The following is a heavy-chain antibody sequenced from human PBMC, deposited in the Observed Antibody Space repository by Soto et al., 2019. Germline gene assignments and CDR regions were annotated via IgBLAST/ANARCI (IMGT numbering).Heavy chain of an antibody. CDR3: ARRAATNGWNRFGADKYYFDF. V-gene: IGHV1-8*01. D-gene: IGHD1-1*01. CDR2: MNPNTGNS. Sequence: ASVKGSFKASGYTFTSYDICCVRQATGQGLEWMGWMNPNTGNSGYAQKFQGRVTVTSDTSINTVHMELSSLRSEDTAVYYCARRAATNGWNRFGADKYYFDFWGQGPLVTVSS. CDR1: GYTFTSYD. J-gene: IGHJ4*02.